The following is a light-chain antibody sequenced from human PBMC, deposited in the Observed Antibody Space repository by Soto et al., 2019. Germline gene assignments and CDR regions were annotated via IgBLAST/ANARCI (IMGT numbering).Light chain of an antibody. J-gene: IGKJ5*01. CDR2: GAS. Sequence: ERVMTQSPATLSVSPGERATLSCRASESVRTNLAWYQQRPGKSPRLLIYGASTRASGVPARFSGSGSGTEFTLTISSLQSEDFAVYYCQQYNSWPPSITFGQGTRLEIK. CDR1: ESVRTN. CDR3: QQYNSWPPSIT. V-gene: IGKV3-15*01.